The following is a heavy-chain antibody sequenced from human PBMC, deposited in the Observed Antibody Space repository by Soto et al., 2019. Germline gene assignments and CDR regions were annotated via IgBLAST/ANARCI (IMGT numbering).Heavy chain of an antibody. CDR3: ARRRYSSSSPVNWFDP. Sequence: SETLSLTCTVSGGSISSSSYYWGWIRQPPGKGLEWIGSIYYSGSTYYNPSLKSRVTISVDTSKNQFSLKLSSVTAADTAVYYCARRRYSSSSPVNWFDPWGQGTLVTVSS. CDR1: GGSISSSSYY. D-gene: IGHD6-6*01. J-gene: IGHJ5*02. V-gene: IGHV4-39*01. CDR2: IYYSGST.